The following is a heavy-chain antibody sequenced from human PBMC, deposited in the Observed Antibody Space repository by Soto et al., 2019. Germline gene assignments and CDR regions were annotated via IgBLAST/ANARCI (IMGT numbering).Heavy chain of an antibody. J-gene: IGHJ4*02. CDR3: ARVRYSSSWYDY. V-gene: IGHV4-59*01. CDR2: SYYSGST. CDR1: GGSISSYY. Sequence: QVQLQESGPGLVKPSETLSLTCTVSGGSISSYYWSWIRQPPGKGLEWIGYSYYSGSTNYNPSLKRRVTISVDTSKNQFSLKLSSVTAADTAVYYCARVRYSSSWYDYWGQGTLFTVSS. D-gene: IGHD6-13*01.